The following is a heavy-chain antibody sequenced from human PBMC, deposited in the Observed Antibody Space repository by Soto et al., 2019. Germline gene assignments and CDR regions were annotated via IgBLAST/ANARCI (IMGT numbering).Heavy chain of an antibody. Sequence: QVQLVQSGAEVKKPGSSVKVSCKASGGTFSSYAISWVRQAPGQGLEWMGGIIPIFGTANYAQKFQGRVTITADESTSTAYMELRSLRSEDTAVYYCARGRRDIVVVVAATSEGCWFDPWGQGTLVTVSS. J-gene: IGHJ5*02. CDR2: IIPIFGTA. CDR3: ARGRRDIVVVVAATSEGCWFDP. V-gene: IGHV1-69*12. CDR1: GGTFSSYA. D-gene: IGHD2-15*01.